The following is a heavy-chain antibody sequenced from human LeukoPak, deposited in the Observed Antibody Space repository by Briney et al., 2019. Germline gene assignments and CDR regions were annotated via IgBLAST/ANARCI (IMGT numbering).Heavy chain of an antibody. D-gene: IGHD2-2*01. CDR2: IHYSGGT. CDR1: GASISASY. J-gene: IGHJ4*02. CDR3: ARVSGYCSTTSCRGIEY. Sequence: SETLSLTCSVPGASISASYWSWFPQPPGKGLDWMGYIHYSGGTNYYPSLKSRVTISVDTSKNQFSLKLSSVTAADTAVYYCARVSGYCSTTSCRGIEYWGQGTLVTVS. V-gene: IGHV4-59*01.